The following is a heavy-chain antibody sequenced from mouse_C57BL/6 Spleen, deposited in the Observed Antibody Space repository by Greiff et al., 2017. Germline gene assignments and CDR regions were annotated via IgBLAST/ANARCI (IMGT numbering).Heavy chain of an antibody. V-gene: IGHV1-59*01. CDR3: AIRWGNYDYDWYFDV. D-gene: IGHD2-4*01. CDR2: IDPSDSYT. CDR1: GYTFTSYW. Sequence: QVQLQQPGAELVRPGTSVKLSCKASGYTFTSYWMHWVKQRPGQGLEWIGVIDPSDSYTNYNQKFKGKATLTVDTSSSTAYMQLSSLTSENSAVYNCAIRWGNYDYDWYFDVWGTGTTVTVSS. J-gene: IGHJ1*03.